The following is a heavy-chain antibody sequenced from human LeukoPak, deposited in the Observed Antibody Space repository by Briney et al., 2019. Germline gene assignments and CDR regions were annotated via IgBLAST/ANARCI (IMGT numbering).Heavy chain of an antibody. CDR2: INHSGST. CDR1: GFTFSSYA. D-gene: IGHD2/OR15-2a*01. CDR3: ARGRNRVPTYYFDY. V-gene: IGHV4-34*01. Sequence: PGGSLRLSCAASGFTFSSYARSWIRQPPGKGLEWIGEINHSGSTNYNPSLKSRVTISVDTSKNQFSLKLSSVTAADTAVYYCARGRNRVPTYYFDYWGQGTLVTVSS. J-gene: IGHJ4*02.